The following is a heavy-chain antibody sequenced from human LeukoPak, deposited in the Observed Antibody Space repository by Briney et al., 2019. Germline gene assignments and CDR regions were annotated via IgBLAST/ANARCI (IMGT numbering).Heavy chain of an antibody. D-gene: IGHD3-9*01. J-gene: IGHJ2*01. CDR2: IKEDGSEK. Sequence: PGGSLRLSCAASGFTFSSYWMSWVRQARGKGLEWIANIKEDGSEKNYVDSVKGRFTISRDNARNSLYLQGDSLTAADTAVYYCTRGVPATISGWYFDLWGRGTLVTVSS. V-gene: IGHV3-7*04. CDR1: GFTFSSYW. CDR3: TRGVPATISGWYFDL.